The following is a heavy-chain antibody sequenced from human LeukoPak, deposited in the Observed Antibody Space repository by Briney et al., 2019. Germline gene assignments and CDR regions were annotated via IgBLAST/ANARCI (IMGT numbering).Heavy chain of an antibody. V-gene: IGHV1-2*02. D-gene: IGHD6-13*01. CDR3: ARGSGRQQLWFDP. J-gene: IGHJ5*02. CDR2: INPDSGGT. Sequence: GASVKVSCKASGYTFTGQYMHWVRQAPGQGLEWMGWINPDSGGTNYAQKFQGRVTMARDTSISTAYMELSSLRSDDTAVYCCARGSGRQQLWFDPWGQGTLVTVSS. CDR1: GYTFTGQY.